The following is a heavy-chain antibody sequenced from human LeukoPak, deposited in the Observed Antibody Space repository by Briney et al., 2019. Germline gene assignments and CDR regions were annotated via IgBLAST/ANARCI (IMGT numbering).Heavy chain of an antibody. Sequence: ASVKVSCKVSGCTLTELSMHWVRQAPGKGLEWMGGFDPEDGETIYAQKFQGRVTMTEDTSTDTAYMELSSLRSEDTAVYYCATYTNSKGLSHYDFWKFDPWGQGTLVTVSS. J-gene: IGHJ5*02. CDR1: GCTLTELS. D-gene: IGHD3-3*01. CDR2: FDPEDGET. V-gene: IGHV1-24*01. CDR3: ATYTNSKGLSHYDFWKFDP.